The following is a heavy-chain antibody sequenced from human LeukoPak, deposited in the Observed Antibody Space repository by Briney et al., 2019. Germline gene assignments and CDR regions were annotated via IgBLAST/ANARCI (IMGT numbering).Heavy chain of an antibody. J-gene: IGHJ3*02. CDR3: AIVSPMTTVARGQGAFDI. CDR1: GYTFTNYY. D-gene: IGHD4-23*01. Sequence: ASVKVSCKGFGYTFTNYYMHWVRQAPGQGPEWMGIVNPNDGSTTYAQKFQGRVTMNRDMSTNTVYMELSSLRSDDTAEYFCAIVSPMTTVARGQGAFDIWGQGTMVIVSA. V-gene: IGHV1-46*01. CDR2: VNPNDGST.